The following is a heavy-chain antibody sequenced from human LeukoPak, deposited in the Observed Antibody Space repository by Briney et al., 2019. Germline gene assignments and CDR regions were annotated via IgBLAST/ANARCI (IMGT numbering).Heavy chain of an antibody. CDR1: GFTFSSYS. J-gene: IGHJ4*02. CDR2: ISNSSSYI. CDR3: ARVGYGDLYYFDY. V-gene: IGHV3-21*01. Sequence: PGGSLRLSCAASGFTFSSYSINWVRQAPGKGLEWVSSISNSSSYIYYADSVKGRFTISRDNAKNSLYLQMNSLRAEDTAVYYCARVGYGDLYYFDYWGQGTLVTVSS. D-gene: IGHD4-17*01.